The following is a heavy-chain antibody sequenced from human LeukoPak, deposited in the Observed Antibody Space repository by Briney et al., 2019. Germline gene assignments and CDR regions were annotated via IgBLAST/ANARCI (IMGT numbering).Heavy chain of an antibody. J-gene: IGHJ3*02. CDR2: INPNSGGT. Sequence: ASVKVSCKASGYTFTGYYMHWVRQAPGQGLEWMGWINPNSGGTNYAQKFQGWVTMTRDTSISTAYMELSRLRSDDTAVYYCARDQTVRGVFPNDAFDIWGQGTMVTVSS. CDR3: ARDQTVRGVFPNDAFDI. CDR1: GYTFTGYY. V-gene: IGHV1-2*04. D-gene: IGHD3-10*01.